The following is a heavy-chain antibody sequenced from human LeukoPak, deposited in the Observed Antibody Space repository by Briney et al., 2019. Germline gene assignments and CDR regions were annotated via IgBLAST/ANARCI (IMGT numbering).Heavy chain of an antibody. CDR1: GGTFSSYA. CDR3: ARDRNYYGSGSYLGY. J-gene: IGHJ4*02. D-gene: IGHD3-10*01. V-gene: IGHV1-69*13. Sequence: SVKVSCKASGGTFSSYAISWVRQAPGQGLEWMGGIIPIFGTANYAQKFQGRVTITADESTSTAYMELSSLRSEDTAVYYCARDRNYYGSGSYLGYWGQGTLVTVSS. CDR2: IIPIFGTA.